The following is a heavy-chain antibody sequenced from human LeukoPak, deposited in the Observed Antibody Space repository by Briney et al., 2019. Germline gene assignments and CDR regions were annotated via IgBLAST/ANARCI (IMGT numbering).Heavy chain of an antibody. V-gene: IGHV3-33*01. Sequence: GGSLRLSCAASGFTFSSYGMHWVRQAPGKGLEWVAVIWYDGSNKYYADSVKGRFTISRDNSKNTLFLQMNSLRAEDTAVYYCARWLYDSSGYYYFPHYWGQGTLVTVSS. J-gene: IGHJ4*02. D-gene: IGHD3-22*01. CDR3: ARWLYDSSGYYYFPHY. CDR1: GFTFSSYG. CDR2: IWYDGSNK.